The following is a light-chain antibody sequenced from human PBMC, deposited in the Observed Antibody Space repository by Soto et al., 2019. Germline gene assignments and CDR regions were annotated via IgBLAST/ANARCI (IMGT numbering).Light chain of an antibody. V-gene: IGKV3-11*01. CDR1: QSVGSY. CDR3: QQRSSRPPLT. Sequence: EIVLTQSPATLSLSPGETAALSCRASQSVGSYLAWYQQKPGQAPRLLIYDASSRAPGIPPRFRGSGSGTDFTLTISSLEPEDFAVYYCQQRSSRPPLTFGQGTRREIK. CDR2: DAS. J-gene: IGKJ5*01.